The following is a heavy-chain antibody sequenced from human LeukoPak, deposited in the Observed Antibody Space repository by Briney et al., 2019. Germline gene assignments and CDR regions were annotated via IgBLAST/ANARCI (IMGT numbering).Heavy chain of an antibody. CDR3: ARVPVGRRGSSFDY. Sequence: ASVKVSCKASGDTFSSYAISWVRQAPGQGLEWMGIINPSGGSTSYAQKFQGRVTMTRDTSTSTVYMELSSLRSEDTAVYYCARVPVGRRGSSFDYWGQGTLVTVSS. J-gene: IGHJ4*02. D-gene: IGHD3-16*01. CDR2: INPSGGST. CDR1: GDTFSSYA. V-gene: IGHV1-46*01.